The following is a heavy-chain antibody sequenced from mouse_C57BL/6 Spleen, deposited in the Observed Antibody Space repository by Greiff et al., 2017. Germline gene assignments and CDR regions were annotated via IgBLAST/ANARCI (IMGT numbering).Heavy chain of an antibody. CDR1: GYTFNSYW. CDR2: INPSIGYT. J-gene: IGHJ2*01. CDR3: ARGISTVVAGGDYFDY. Sequence: QVQLQQSGAELAKPGASVKLSCKASGYTFNSYWMHWVKQRPGQGLEWIGYINPSIGYTKYNQKFKDKATLTADKSSSTAYMQLSSLTYEDSAVYYCARGISTVVAGGDYFDYWGQGTTLTVSS. V-gene: IGHV1-7*01. D-gene: IGHD1-1*01.